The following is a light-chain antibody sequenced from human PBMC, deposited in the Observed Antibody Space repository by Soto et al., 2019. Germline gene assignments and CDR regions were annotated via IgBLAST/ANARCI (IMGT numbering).Light chain of an antibody. J-gene: IGKJ1*01. Sequence: EIVMTQSPATLSVSPGERATLSCRASQTVSSNYLAWCQQRPGQAPRLLIYGASTRAAGIPDRFSGSGSGTEFTLTISSLQSEDFAVYYCQQYNNWPRTFGQGTKVDIK. CDR2: GAS. CDR3: QQYNNWPRT. V-gene: IGKV3D-15*01. CDR1: QTVSSN.